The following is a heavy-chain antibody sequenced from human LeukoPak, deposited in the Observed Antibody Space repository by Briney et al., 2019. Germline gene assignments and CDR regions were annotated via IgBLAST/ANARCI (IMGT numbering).Heavy chain of an antibody. J-gene: IGHJ2*01. V-gene: IGHV3-23*01. D-gene: IGHD1-26*01. CDR1: GFTFSSYA. Sequence: GGSLRLSCAASGFTFSSYAMSWARQAPGKGLEWVSGIISSGSGGNTYYADFVKGRFTISRDSSKNTLCLQMNTLRAEDTAIYYCAKDRTVGASYWFFDLWGRGSLVTVSS. CDR3: AKDRTVGASYWFFDL. CDR2: IISSGSGGNT.